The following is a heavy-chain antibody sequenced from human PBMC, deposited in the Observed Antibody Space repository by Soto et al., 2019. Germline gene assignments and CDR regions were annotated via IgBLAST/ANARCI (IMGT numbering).Heavy chain of an antibody. Sequence: PSETLSLTCTVSGGSISSSSYYWGWIRQPPGKGLEWIGSIYYSGSTYYNPSLKSRVTISVDTSKNQFSLKLSSVTAADTAVYYCARPGAQARNYFDYWGQGTLVTVSS. CDR1: GGSISSSSYY. CDR2: IYYSGST. D-gene: IGHD6-6*01. J-gene: IGHJ4*02. CDR3: ARPGAQARNYFDY. V-gene: IGHV4-39*01.